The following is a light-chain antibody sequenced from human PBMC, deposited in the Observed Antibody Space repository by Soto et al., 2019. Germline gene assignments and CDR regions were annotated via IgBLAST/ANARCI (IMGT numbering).Light chain of an antibody. V-gene: IGKV3-20*01. CDR3: QQYGSSLGVT. CDR2: GAS. J-gene: IGKJ4*01. Sequence: EIVMTQSPATLSVSPGERATLSCRASQSVSSSYLAWYQQKPGQAPRLLIYGASSRATGIPDRFSGSGSGTDFTLTISRLEPEDFAVYYCQQYGSSLGVTFGGGTRWISN. CDR1: QSVSSSY.